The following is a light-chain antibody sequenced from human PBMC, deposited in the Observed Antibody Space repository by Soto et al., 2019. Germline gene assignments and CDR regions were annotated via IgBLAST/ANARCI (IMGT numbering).Light chain of an antibody. CDR1: SGHSSYI. CDR2: LEGSGSY. Sequence: QSVLTQSSSASASLASSVKLTCTLSSGHSSYIIAWHQQQPGKAPQYLMKLEGSGSYNKGSRVPDRFSGSSSGADRYLTIANLEYEDEDDYYCETWDFNTRVFGGGTQVTVL. CDR3: ETWDFNTRV. V-gene: IGLV4-60*02. J-gene: IGLJ3*02.